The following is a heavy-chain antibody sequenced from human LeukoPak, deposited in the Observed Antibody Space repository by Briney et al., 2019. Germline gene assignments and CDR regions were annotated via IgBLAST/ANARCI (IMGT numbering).Heavy chain of an antibody. Sequence: PGGSLRLSCAGSGFTFSRYAMSWVRQAPGKGLEWVSTVSGSGGSAYYAVSVKGRFTISRDNSKKTLYLQMNSLTAEDTAVYYCAKSLANFDFDSWGQGTLVTVSS. D-gene: IGHD1-1*01. CDR1: GFTFSRYA. J-gene: IGHJ4*02. CDR3: AKSLANFDFDS. V-gene: IGHV3-23*01. CDR2: VSGSGGSA.